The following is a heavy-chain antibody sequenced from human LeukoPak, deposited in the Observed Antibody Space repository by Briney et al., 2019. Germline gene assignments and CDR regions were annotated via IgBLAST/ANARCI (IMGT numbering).Heavy chain of an antibody. CDR3: ARRGGGGYSFDF. D-gene: IGHD3-22*01. CDR2: IDPSDSYT. Sequence: GESLRISCEVSGYNFTTYWIIWVRPMPGKGLEWMGRIDPSDSYTTYSPSFQGHVTISADKSIVTAYLQWTSLKASDTAMYYCARRGGGGYSFDFWGQGTLVTVSS. CDR1: GYNFTTYW. V-gene: IGHV5-10-1*01. J-gene: IGHJ4*02.